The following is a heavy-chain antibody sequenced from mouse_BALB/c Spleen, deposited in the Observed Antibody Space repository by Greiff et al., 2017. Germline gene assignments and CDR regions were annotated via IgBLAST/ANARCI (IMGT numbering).Heavy chain of an antibody. V-gene: IGHV3-2*02. CDR2: ISYSGST. CDR3: ARSSTFYYDYDGFAY. D-gene: IGHD2-4*01. J-gene: IGHJ3*01. CDR1: GYSITSDYA. Sequence: EVQLQQSGPGLVKPSQSLSLTCTVTGYSITSDYAWNWIRQFPGNKLEWMGYISYSGSTSYNPSLKSRISITRDTSKNQFFLQLNSVTTEDTATYYCARSSTFYYDYDGFAYWGQGTLVTVSA.